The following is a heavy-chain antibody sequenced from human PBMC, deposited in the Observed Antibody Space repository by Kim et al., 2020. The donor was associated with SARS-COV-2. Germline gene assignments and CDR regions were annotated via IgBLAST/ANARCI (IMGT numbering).Heavy chain of an antibody. V-gene: IGHV3-23*01. J-gene: IGHJ4*02. CDR2: ISDSGVRT. Sequence: GGSLRLSCAASGFTFSRYAMSWARQAPGKGLEWVSTISDSGVRTHYADSVKGRFTISRDNSKSTLFLQMNSLRAEYTAVYYCEASDYCGQGSLVTVSS. CDR3: EASDY. CDR1: GFTFSRYA.